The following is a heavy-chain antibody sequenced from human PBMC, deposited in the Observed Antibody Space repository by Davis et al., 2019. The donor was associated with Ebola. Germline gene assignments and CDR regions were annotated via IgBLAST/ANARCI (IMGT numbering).Heavy chain of an antibody. D-gene: IGHD3-22*01. V-gene: IGHV1-18*04. J-gene: IGHJ6*03. Sequence: ASVKVSCKATGYTFTSYGISWVRQAPGQGLEWMGWISAYNGNTNYAQKLQGRVTMTTDTSTSTAYMDLRSLSSEDTAVYYCARGYDSSGYYLPYYYYMDVWGKGTTVTVSS. CDR2: ISAYNGNT. CDR1: GYTFTSYG. CDR3: ARGYDSSGYYLPYYYYMDV.